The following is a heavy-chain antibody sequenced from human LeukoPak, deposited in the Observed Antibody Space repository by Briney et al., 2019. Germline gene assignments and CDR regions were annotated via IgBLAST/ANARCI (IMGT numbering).Heavy chain of an antibody. Sequence: SETLSLTCSVSGGSIGSYYWSWIRQPAGKGLEWIGRVYASGGTTYNPSLRSRVTVSVDTSKNQFSLKVTSVTAADTAVYYCARESVSGSIAARTDYYMDVWGKGTTVTVSS. D-gene: IGHD6-6*01. J-gene: IGHJ6*03. CDR2: VYASGGT. V-gene: IGHV4-4*07. CDR1: GGSIGSYY. CDR3: ARESVSGSIAARTDYYMDV.